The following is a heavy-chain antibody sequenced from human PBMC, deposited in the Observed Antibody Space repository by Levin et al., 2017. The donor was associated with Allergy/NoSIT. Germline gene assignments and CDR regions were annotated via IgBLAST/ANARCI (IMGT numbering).Heavy chain of an antibody. J-gene: IGHJ6*02. CDR2: INPNSGGT. Sequence: ASVKVSCKASGYTFTGYYMHWVRQAPGQGLEWMGWINPNSGGTNYAQKFQGRVTMTRDTSISTAYMELSRLRSDDTAVYYCAREGHYYDSSGHQDLYYYYGMDVWGQGTTVTVSS. V-gene: IGHV1-2*02. CDR3: AREGHYYDSSGHQDLYYYYGMDV. D-gene: IGHD3-22*01. CDR1: GYTFTGYY.